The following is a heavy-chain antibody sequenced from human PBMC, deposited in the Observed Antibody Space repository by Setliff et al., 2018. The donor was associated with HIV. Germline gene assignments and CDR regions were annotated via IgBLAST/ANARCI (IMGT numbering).Heavy chain of an antibody. CDR3: ARDGDYRNGDYDAFDI. J-gene: IGHJ3*02. V-gene: IGHV3-21*01. CDR2: ISSSSRSK. Sequence: GGSLRLSCEASGFTFSTYSMNWVRQAPGKGLEWVSSISSSSRSKYYADSVKGRFTISRDNAKNSLYLQMNSLRAEDTAVYYCARDGDYRNGDYDAFDIWGLGTMVTVSS. D-gene: IGHD4-4*01. CDR1: GFTFSTYS.